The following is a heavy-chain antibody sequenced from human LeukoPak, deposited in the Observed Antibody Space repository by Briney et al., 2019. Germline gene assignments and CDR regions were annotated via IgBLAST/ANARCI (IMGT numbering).Heavy chain of an antibody. CDR2: INPNSGGT. J-gene: IGHJ4*02. CDR1: GYTFTGYY. D-gene: IGHD2-21*02. V-gene: IGHV1-2*02. CDR3: ARAMMVVTAITVGDY. Sequence: GASVKVSCKASGYTFTGYYMHWVRQAPGQGLEWMGWINPNSGGTNYAQKFQGRVTMTRDASISTAYMELSRLRSDDTAVYYCARAMMVVTAITVGDYWGQGTLVTVSS.